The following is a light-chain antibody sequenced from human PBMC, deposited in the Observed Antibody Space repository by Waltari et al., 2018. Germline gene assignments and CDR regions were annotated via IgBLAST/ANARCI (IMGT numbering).Light chain of an antibody. CDR1: SDHNNYV. J-gene: IGLJ2*01. CDR2: LSAAGGH. CDR3: QTWGTAIHV. Sequence: QLVLTQSPSASASLGASVKLTCTLTSDHNNYVIAWHQHQPERGPRFLMKLSAAGGHIKGAGIPARSPGYSSGAESYLTISSLQSEDEGEYFCQTWGTAIHVVGGGTKLTVL. V-gene: IGLV4-69*02.